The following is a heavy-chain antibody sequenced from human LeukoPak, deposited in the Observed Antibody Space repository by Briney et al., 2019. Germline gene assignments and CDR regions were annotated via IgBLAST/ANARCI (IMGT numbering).Heavy chain of an antibody. J-gene: IGHJ4*02. D-gene: IGHD3-10*01. CDR2: IYHSGST. V-gene: IGHV4-4*02. CDR3: ARSGSGSYIDY. Sequence: SATQSLTYAISGGSISSSNAWSWFRQLPGKGPEWIGEIYHSGSTNYNPSLKSPVTISVDTSKTQFSLKLSSVTAAATAVYYCARSGSGSYIDYWGQGTLVTVSS. CDR1: GGSISSSNA.